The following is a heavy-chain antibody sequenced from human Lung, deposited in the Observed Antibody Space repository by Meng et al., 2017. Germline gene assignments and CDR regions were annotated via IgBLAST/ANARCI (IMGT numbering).Heavy chain of an antibody. CDR1: GGSFSDYY. Sequence: QGELSQGGAGLLRPSGTLSLTCVVPGGSFSDYYWSWIRQPPGKGLEWIGEINHSGSTNYNPSLESRATISVDTSQNNLSLKLSSVTAADSAVYYCARGPTTMAHDFDYWGQGTLVTVSS. D-gene: IGHD4-11*01. CDR3: ARGPTTMAHDFDY. CDR2: INHSGST. J-gene: IGHJ4*02. V-gene: IGHV4-34*01.